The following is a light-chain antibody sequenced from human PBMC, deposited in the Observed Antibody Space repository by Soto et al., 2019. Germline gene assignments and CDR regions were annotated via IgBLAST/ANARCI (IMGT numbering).Light chain of an antibody. CDR2: DAS. Sequence: EIVLTQSPATLSLSPGERATLSCRASQSVSSYLAWYQQKPGQAPRLLIYDASNRATGIPARFSGSGSGTDFTLTISSLEPEDFVVYYCQQRSNWLGWTFGQGTKVEIK. CDR1: QSVSSY. CDR3: QQRSNWLGWT. V-gene: IGKV3-11*01. J-gene: IGKJ1*01.